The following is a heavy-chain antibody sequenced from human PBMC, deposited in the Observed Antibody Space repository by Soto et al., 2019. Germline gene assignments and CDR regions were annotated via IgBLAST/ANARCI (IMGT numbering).Heavy chain of an antibody. CDR2: ISSSSSYT. Sequence: GGSLRLSCAASGFTFSDYYMSWIRQAPGKGLEWVSYISSSSSYTNYADSVKGRFTISRDNAKNSLYLQMNSLRAEDTAVYYCAREAYYYGSGSYYHYYYYYGMDVWGQGTTVTVSS. V-gene: IGHV3-11*06. D-gene: IGHD3-10*01. CDR3: AREAYYYGSGSYYHYYYYYGMDV. CDR1: GFTFSDYY. J-gene: IGHJ6*02.